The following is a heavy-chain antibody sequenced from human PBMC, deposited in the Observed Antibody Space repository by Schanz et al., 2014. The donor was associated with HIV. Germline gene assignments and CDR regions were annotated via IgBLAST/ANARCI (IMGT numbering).Heavy chain of an antibody. CDR3: VKGYYYGRQPDLDY. V-gene: IGHV3-23*01. CDR2: VTSSGAST. D-gene: IGHD3-10*01. CDR1: GFAFNNYA. J-gene: IGHJ4*02. Sequence: EVQLLESGGGLVLPGGSLRLSCAASGFAFNNYAMHWVRQGPGKGLEWVSVVTSSGASTNSADSVKGRFTISRDNSKNTLYLQMNSLRAEDTALYYCVKGYYYGRQPDLDYWGQGTLVTVSS.